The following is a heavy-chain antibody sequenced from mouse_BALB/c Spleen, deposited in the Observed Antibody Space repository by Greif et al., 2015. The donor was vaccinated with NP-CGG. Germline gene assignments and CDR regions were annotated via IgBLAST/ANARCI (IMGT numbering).Heavy chain of an antibody. CDR2: ISSGGST. J-gene: IGHJ4*01. CDR1: GFTFSSYA. CDR3: ARPLYGNYDAMDY. V-gene: IGHV5-6-5*01. D-gene: IGHD2-1*01. Sequence: EVKVVESGGGLVKPGGSLKLSCAASGFTFSSYAMSWVRQTPEKRLEWVASISSGGSTYYPDSVKGRFTISRDNARNILYLQMSSLRSEDTAMYYCARPLYGNYDAMDYWGQGTSVTVSS.